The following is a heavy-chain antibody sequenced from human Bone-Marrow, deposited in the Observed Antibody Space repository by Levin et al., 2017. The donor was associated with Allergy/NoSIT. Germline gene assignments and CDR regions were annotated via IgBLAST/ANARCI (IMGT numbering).Heavy chain of an antibody. D-gene: IGHD2-2*01. CDR1: GFTFSTYA. CDR2: ISDSGGST. Sequence: SCAASGFTFSTYAMNWVRQAPGKGLEWVSGISDSGGSTYYADSVKGRFTISRDNSKNTLYLQMNNLRAEDTAIYYCPKDRYCTTTTCPVDYWGQGILVTVSS. CDR3: PKDRYCTTTTCPVDY. V-gene: IGHV3-23*01. J-gene: IGHJ4*02.